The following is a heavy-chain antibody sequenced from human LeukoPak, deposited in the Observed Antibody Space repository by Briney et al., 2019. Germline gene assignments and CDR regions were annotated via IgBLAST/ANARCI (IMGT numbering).Heavy chain of an antibody. CDR3: VRDSGGYSGGFDY. J-gene: IGHJ4*02. CDR1: GFTFSSFW. CDR2: LHIDGSNT. D-gene: IGHD1-26*01. V-gene: IGHV3-74*01. Sequence: GGSLRLSCAASGFTFSSFWMHWVRQAPGKGQVWISRLHIDGSNTDYAASVKGRFTISRDNAKNTLYLQMNSLSAEDTAVYYCVRDSGGYSGGFDYSGQGTLVTVSS.